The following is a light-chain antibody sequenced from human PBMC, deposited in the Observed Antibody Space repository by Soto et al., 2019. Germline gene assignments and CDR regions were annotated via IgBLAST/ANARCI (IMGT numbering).Light chain of an antibody. CDR3: SVYTRTSTYV. CDR1: IDDVTAYYR. Sequence: QSVLPQPPSVSGSPGQSVTISCSGTIDDVTAYYRVSWYQQTPGTAPKLMIYDVSNRPSGVPDRCSGSRSGNTASLTISGLQAEDEGDYYCSVYTRTSTYVFGTGTKVTVL. V-gene: IGLV2-18*01. J-gene: IGLJ1*01. CDR2: DVS.